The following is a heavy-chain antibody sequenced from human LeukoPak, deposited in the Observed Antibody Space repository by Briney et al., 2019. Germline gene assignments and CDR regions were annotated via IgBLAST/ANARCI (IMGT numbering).Heavy chain of an antibody. V-gene: IGHV3-21*01. CDR1: GFTVSSNY. J-gene: IGHJ1*01. D-gene: IGHD6-13*01. CDR3: ASQRYSSSCSQCFQH. CDR2: ISSSSSYI. Sequence: PGGSLRLSCAASGFTVSSNYMSWVRQAPGKGLEWVSSISSSSSYIYYADSVKGRFTISRDNAKNSLYLQMNSLRAEDTAVYYCASQRYSSSCSQCFQHWGQGTLVTVSS.